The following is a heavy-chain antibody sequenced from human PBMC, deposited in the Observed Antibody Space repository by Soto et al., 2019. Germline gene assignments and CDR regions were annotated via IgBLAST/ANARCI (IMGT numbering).Heavy chain of an antibody. J-gene: IGHJ3*02. D-gene: IGHD6-19*01. Sequence: EVQLLESGGGLVQPGGSLRLSCAASGFTFSSYAMSCGRQAPGKGLEWVSAISGSGGTTYYADSVKGRFTFSRDNSKNTLYLQMNSLRAEDTAVYYCAKTANGWFSAFDIWGQGTMVTVSS. CDR2: ISGSGGTT. V-gene: IGHV3-23*01. CDR3: AKTANGWFSAFDI. CDR1: GFTFSSYA.